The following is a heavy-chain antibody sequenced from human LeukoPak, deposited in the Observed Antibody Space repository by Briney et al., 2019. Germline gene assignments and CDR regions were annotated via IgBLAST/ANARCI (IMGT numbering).Heavy chain of an antibody. CDR1: GGSISSYY. CDR2: IYTSGNT. Sequence: KPSETLSLTCTVSGGSISSYYWSWIRQPAGKGLEWIGRIYTSGNTNYNPSLKSRVTMSVDTSKNQFSLKLSSVTAADTAVYYCAREPYCTNGVCSAYWSQGTLVTVSS. D-gene: IGHD2-8*01. CDR3: AREPYCTNGVCSAY. J-gene: IGHJ4*02. V-gene: IGHV4-4*07.